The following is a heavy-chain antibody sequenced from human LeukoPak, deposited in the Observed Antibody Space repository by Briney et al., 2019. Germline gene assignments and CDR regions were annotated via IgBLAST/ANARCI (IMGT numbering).Heavy chain of an antibody. CDR2: MSASGSS. D-gene: IGHD3-22*01. CDR1: GGSISNFY. J-gene: IGHJ5*02. CDR3: ARIYYYDSSGYYWFDP. Sequence: SETLSLTCTVSGGSISNFYWTWTRQPAGRGLEWIGRMSASGSSNYSPSLKSRVTMSVDTSKSQFSLRLNSVTAADTAVYYSARIYYYDSSGYYWFDPWGQGTLVTVSS. V-gene: IGHV4-4*07.